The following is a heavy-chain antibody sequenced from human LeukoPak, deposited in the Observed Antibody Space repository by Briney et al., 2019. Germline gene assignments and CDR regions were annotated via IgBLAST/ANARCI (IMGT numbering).Heavy chain of an antibody. CDR2: ISGYNGNT. J-gene: IGHJ3*01. Sequence: ASVKVSCKASGYIFTSYGISWVRQAPGQGLEWMGWISGYNGNTNYAQNLQGRVTMTTDTSTSTAYMELRSLSSDDTAVYYCARDFVVGATSMGFWGQGTMVTVSS. CDR3: ARDFVVGATSMGF. V-gene: IGHV1-18*01. D-gene: IGHD1-26*01. CDR1: GYIFTSYG.